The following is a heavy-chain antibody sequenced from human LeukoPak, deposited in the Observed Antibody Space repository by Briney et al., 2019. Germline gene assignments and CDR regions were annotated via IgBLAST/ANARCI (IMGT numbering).Heavy chain of an antibody. CDR2: FDPEDGET. CDR1: GYTLTELS. D-gene: IGHD1/OR15-1a*01. J-gene: IGHJ4*02. CDR3: ATESREQSHFDY. V-gene: IGHV1-24*01. Sequence: ASVKVSCKVSGYTLTELSTHWVRQAPGKGLEWMGGFDPEDGETIYAQKFQGRVTMTEDTSTDTAYMELSSLRSEDTAVYYCATESREQSHFDYWGQGTLVTVSS.